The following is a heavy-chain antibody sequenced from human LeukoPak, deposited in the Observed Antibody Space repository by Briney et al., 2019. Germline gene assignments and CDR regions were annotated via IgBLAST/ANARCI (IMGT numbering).Heavy chain of an antibody. V-gene: IGHV4-59*08. CDR1: GGSINSYY. CDR3: ARHADILTGFPFDY. Sequence: SETLSLTCTVSGGSINSYYWSWIRQPPGKGLEWIGYIYYSGSTNYNPSLKSRVTISVDTSKNQFSLKLSSVTAADTAVYYCARHADILTGFPFDYWGQGTLVTVSS. J-gene: IGHJ4*02. CDR2: IYYSGST. D-gene: IGHD3-9*01.